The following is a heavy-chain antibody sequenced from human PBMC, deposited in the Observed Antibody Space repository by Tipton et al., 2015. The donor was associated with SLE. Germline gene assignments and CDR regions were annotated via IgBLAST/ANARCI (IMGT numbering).Heavy chain of an antibody. CDR2: FQTTGKT. CDR1: GGSINSDTYY. Sequence: TLSLTCTVSGGSINSDTYYWNWLRQPAGRTLEWLGRFQTTGKTNYNPSLKSRVTISVDTSKNQFSLKLNSVTAADTAVYCCARGRVVHQWFGCYYMDVWGNGTTVTGSS. V-gene: IGHV4-61*02. CDR3: ARGRVVHQWFGCYYMDV. D-gene: IGHD3-10*01. J-gene: IGHJ6*03.